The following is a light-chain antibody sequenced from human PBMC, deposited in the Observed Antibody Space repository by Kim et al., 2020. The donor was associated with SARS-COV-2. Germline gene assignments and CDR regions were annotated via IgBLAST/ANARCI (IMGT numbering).Light chain of an antibody. CDR3: QQYNSWT. CDR1: QSISIW. V-gene: IGKV1-5*03. J-gene: IGKJ1*01. Sequence: LSAAVGDRCTITSRAIQSISIWLSWYQQKPGKAPKLLIYTASSLEIGVPSRFSGSGSGTEFTLTISGLQPDDVATYYCQQYNSWTFGQGTKVDIK. CDR2: TAS.